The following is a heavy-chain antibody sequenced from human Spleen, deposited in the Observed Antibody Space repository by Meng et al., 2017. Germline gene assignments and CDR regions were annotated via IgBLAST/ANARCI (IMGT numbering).Heavy chain of an antibody. CDR2: INCYTSGT. V-gene: IGHV1-46*01. CDR3: AREKSPGHFDY. J-gene: IGHJ4*02. CDR1: GYTFTDFF. Sequence: QVQLVQSGAEVMKPGASLMMSCRTSGYTFTDFFLHWVRQAPGQGLEWLGTINCYTSGTAYARKFQGRIALTRDTSTTTVYMDLGSLGSDDTAFYYCAREKSPGHFDYFGQGILVTVSS.